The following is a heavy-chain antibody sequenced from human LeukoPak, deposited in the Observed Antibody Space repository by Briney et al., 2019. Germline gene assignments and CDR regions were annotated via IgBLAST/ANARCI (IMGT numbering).Heavy chain of an antibody. CDR2: MSPNSGDT. Sequence: GASVKVSCKASGFTFTSYDINWVRQATGQRPEWMGWMSPNSGDTGYAQKFQDRVTMTRNTSISTAYMELSSLRSDDTAVYYCAGGPPNWGYDYWGPGTLVTVSS. CDR3: AGGPPNWGYDY. J-gene: IGHJ4*02. V-gene: IGHV1-8*01. D-gene: IGHD7-27*01. CDR1: GFTFTSYD.